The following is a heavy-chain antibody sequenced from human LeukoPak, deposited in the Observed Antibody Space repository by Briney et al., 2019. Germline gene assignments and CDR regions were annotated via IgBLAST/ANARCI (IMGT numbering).Heavy chain of an antibody. Sequence: SVKVSCKTSGGTFSSYTISWVRQAPGQGLEWMGGIIPIFGTPHYAQKFQDRVTITADASTSTAYMELSSLRSEDTAVYYCAREYSSGQWDWGQGTLVTVSS. D-gene: IGHD6-19*01. CDR2: IIPIFGTP. CDR1: GGTFSSYT. J-gene: IGHJ4*02. V-gene: IGHV1-69*13. CDR3: AREYSSGQWD.